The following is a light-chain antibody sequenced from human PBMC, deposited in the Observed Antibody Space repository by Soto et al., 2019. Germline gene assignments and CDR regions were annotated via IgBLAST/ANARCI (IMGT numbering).Light chain of an antibody. CDR3: QQYNTWPPWT. CDR1: QSISSN. V-gene: IGKV3-15*01. Sequence: IVMTQSPASLSVSPGERVTLSCRASQSISSNLAWYQYIVGQVPRLLIYSASTRATGIPARFSGSGSGTEFTLTISSLQSEDYAVYYCQQYNTWPPWTFGQGTKV. CDR2: SAS. J-gene: IGKJ1*01.